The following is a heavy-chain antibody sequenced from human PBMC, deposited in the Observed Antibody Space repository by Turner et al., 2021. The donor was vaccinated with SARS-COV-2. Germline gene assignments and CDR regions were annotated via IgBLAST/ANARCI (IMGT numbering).Heavy chain of an antibody. J-gene: IGHJ5*02. Sequence: DVQLLESGGCLVQPGGSLRLSCAASGCTFSSFARSWVREAPGKGLGWVSAISGSGDSTYYADSVKGRFTISRDNSKNTMYLQTNSLRAEDTAVYYCAKDRFFGVEQANWFDPWGQGTLVTVSS. CDR2: ISGSGDST. D-gene: IGHD3-3*01. CDR3: AKDRFFGVEQANWFDP. V-gene: IGHV3-23*01. CDR1: GCTFSSFA.